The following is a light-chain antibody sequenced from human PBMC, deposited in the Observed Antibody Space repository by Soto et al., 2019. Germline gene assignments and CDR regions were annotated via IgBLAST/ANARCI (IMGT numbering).Light chain of an antibody. CDR1: QSVTSAY. Sequence: EIVLTQSPGTLSLSPGERATLSCRASQSVTSAYLAWYQQKPGQAPRLLIHGASSRATGIPARFSGSGSGTEFTLTISSLQSEDFAVYYCQHRMNWPLTFGQGTRLEIK. J-gene: IGKJ5*01. CDR2: GAS. V-gene: IGKV3D-20*02. CDR3: QHRMNWPLT.